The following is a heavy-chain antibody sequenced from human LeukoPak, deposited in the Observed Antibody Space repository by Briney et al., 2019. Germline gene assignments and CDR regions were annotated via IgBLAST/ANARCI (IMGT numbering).Heavy chain of an antibody. J-gene: IGHJ4*02. CDR3: AKGQVVVAALYYFDY. CDR2: ISGSGGST. V-gene: IGHV3-23*01. D-gene: IGHD2-15*01. CDR1: GFTFSSYA. Sequence: GGSLRLSCAASGFTFSSYAMSWVRQAPGRGLEWVSAISGSGGSTYYADSVKGRFTISRDNSKNTLYLQMNSLRAEDTAVYYCAKGQVVVAALYYFDYWGQGTLVTVSS.